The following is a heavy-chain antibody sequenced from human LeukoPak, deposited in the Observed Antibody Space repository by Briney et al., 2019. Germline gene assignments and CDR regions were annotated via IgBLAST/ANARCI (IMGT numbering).Heavy chain of an antibody. CDR2: ISSSSSHI. Sequence: GGSLRLSCAASGFTFSSYSMNWVRQAPGKGLEWVSSISSSSSHIDYADSVKGRFTISRDNAKTSLYLQMNSLSAVDTAVYYCAREMATIDDYWGQGTLVTVSS. D-gene: IGHD5-24*01. CDR1: GFTFSSYS. V-gene: IGHV3-21*01. J-gene: IGHJ4*02. CDR3: AREMATIDDY.